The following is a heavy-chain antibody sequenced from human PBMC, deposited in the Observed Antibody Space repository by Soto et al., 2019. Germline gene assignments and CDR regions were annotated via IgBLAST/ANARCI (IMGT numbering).Heavy chain of an antibody. CDR3: ASRSSGWYFDY. J-gene: IGHJ4*02. Sequence: EVQLLESGGGLVQPGGSLRLSCAASGFTFSSYAMNWVRQGPGKGLGWVSVISGSGGSTYYADSVKGRFTLSRDNSKNTLYLQMNSLRAEDTAVYYCASRSSGWYFDYWGQGTLVTVSS. D-gene: IGHD6-19*01. CDR1: GFTFSSYA. CDR2: ISGSGGST. V-gene: IGHV3-23*01.